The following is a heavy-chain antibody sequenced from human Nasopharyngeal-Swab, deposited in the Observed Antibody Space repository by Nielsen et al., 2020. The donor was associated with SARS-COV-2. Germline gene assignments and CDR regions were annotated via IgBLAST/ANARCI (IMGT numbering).Heavy chain of an antibody. CDR1: GFTVSSNY. CDR2: IYSGGST. D-gene: IGHD3-10*01. Sequence: GGSLRLSCAASGFTVSSNYMSWVRQAPGKGPEWVSVIYSGGSTYYADSVKGRFTISRDNSKNTLYLQMNSLRAEDTAVYYCARGNMVRGVIAWGQGTLVTVSS. J-gene: IGHJ5*02. CDR3: ARGNMVRGVIA. V-gene: IGHV3-53*01.